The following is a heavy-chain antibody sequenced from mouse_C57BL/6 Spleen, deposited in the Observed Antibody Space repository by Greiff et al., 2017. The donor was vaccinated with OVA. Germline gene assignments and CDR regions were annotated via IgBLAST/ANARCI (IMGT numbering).Heavy chain of an antibody. CDR3: ITTVVAPYWYFDV. CDR2: IYPGSGST. J-gene: IGHJ1*03. CDR1: GYTFTSYW. Sequence: QVQLQQSGAELVKPGASVKMSCKASGYTFTSYWITWVKQRPGQGLEWIGDIYPGSGSTNYNEKFKSKATLTVDTSSSTAYMQLSSLPSEDSAVYYCITTVVAPYWYFDVWGTGTTVTVSS. V-gene: IGHV1-55*01. D-gene: IGHD1-1*01.